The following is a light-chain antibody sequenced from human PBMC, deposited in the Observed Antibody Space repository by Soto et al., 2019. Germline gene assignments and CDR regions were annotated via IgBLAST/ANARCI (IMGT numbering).Light chain of an antibody. CDR3: QQYVSSPYT. Sequence: EIVLTQSPGTLSLSPGERATLSCRASQSVSSSYLAWYQQKPGQAPRLLIYGASSRATGIPDRFSGSGSGTDITLTISRLEPEDFAVYYCQQYVSSPYTFGQGTKQEIK. J-gene: IGKJ2*01. CDR2: GAS. V-gene: IGKV3-20*01. CDR1: QSVSSSY.